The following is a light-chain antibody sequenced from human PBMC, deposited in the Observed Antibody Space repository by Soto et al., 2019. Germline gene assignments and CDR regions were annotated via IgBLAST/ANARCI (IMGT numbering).Light chain of an antibody. CDR1: QSLSSNY. CDR3: QRYGNSPRT. J-gene: IGKJ1*01. V-gene: IGKV3-20*01. Sequence: EIVFTQSPGTLSLSPGERATLSCRASQSLSSNYLAWYQQKPGQAPRLLIYGASNRATGIPDRFSGSGSGTDLTLTISRLEPEDFAVYYCQRYGNSPRTLGQGTKVDIK. CDR2: GAS.